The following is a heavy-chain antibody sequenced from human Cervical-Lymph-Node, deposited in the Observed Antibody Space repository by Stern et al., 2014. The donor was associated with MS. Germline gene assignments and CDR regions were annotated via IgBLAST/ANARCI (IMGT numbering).Heavy chain of an antibody. D-gene: IGHD2/OR15-2a*01. CDR2: INLSGDST. J-gene: IGHJ4*02. Sequence: VQLVQSGAEVKKPGASVKVSCKASGYTFTSYYMHWVRQAPGQGLEWMGVINLSGDSTSYAQKFQGRVTMTRDTSTSTVYMELSSLRSEDTAVYYCAREVTAAISWGQGTLVTVSS. CDR1: GYTFTSYY. CDR3: AREVTAAIS. V-gene: IGHV1-46*01.